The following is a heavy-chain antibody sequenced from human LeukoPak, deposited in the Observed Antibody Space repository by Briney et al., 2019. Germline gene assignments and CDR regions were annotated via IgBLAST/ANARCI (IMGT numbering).Heavy chain of an antibody. CDR2: TGGST. V-gene: IGHV3-20*01. J-gene: IGHJ4*02. D-gene: IGHD5-18*01. Sequence: PGGSLRLSWAASGFTFNNYGMNWVRQVPGKGLEWVSGTGGSTGYADSVKGRFTISRDNAKNSLYLQMNNLRAEDTALYHCGRDRSYGSFDYWGQGTLVTVSS. CDR1: GFTFNNYG. CDR3: GRDRSYGSFDY.